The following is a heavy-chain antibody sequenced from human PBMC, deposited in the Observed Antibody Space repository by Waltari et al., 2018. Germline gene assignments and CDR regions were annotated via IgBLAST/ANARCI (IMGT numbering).Heavy chain of an antibody. CDR3: ARQDYYYVKGYFDL. V-gene: IGHV4-39*01. CDR2: MYYSGST. D-gene: IGHD3-22*01. Sequence: QLQLQESGPGLVKPSETLSLTCVVSGGSIISAAYYWGWVRQPPGKGLEFIGSMYYSGSTYYKPALKGRVTKSVDTAQNQFSLRLSSVTAADTAVYYCARQDYYYVKGYFDLWGRGTLVTVSS. J-gene: IGHJ2*01. CDR1: GGSIISAAYY.